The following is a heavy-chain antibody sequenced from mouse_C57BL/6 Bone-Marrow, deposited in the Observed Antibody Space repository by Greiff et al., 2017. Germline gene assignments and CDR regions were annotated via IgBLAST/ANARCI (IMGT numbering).Heavy chain of an antibody. V-gene: IGHV1-50*01. J-gene: IGHJ2*01. CDR1: GYTFTSYW. CDR3: ARSTTVPDY. CDR2: IDPSDSYT. Sequence: VQLQQSGAELVKPGASVKLSCKASGYTFTSYWMQWVKQRPGQGLEWIGEIDPSDSYTNYNQKFKGKATLTVDTSSSTAYMQLSSLTSEDSAVYYCARSTTVPDYWGQGTTLTVSS. D-gene: IGHD1-1*01.